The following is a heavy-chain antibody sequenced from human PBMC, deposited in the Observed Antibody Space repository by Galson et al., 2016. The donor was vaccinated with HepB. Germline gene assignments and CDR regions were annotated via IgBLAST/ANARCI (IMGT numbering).Heavy chain of an antibody. CDR1: GFTFITYA. CDR3: ASFLEKVRPMDY. Sequence: SLRLSCATSGFTFITYAMSWVRQAPGKGLEWVALITRAGDETYYGDPAKGRFPISRDNSKSTVYLQMDSLRAEESAVYYCASFLEKVRPMDYWGRGTLVSVSS. CDR2: ITRAGDET. D-gene: IGHD2-2*01. V-gene: IGHV3-23*01. J-gene: IGHJ4*02.